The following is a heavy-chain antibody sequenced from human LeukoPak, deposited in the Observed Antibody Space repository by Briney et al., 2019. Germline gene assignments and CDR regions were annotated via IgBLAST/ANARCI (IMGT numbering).Heavy chain of an antibody. J-gene: IGHJ3*02. D-gene: IGHD2-2*01. CDR2: ISSSGSTI. CDR3: AKFRDIVVVPAATAFDI. Sequence: GGSLRLSCAASGFTFSDYYMSWIRQAPGKGLEWVSYISSSGSTIYYADSVKGRFTISRDNSKNTLYLQMNSLRAEDTAVYYCAKFRDIVVVPAATAFDIWGQGTMVTVSS. V-gene: IGHV3-11*01. CDR1: GFTFSDYY.